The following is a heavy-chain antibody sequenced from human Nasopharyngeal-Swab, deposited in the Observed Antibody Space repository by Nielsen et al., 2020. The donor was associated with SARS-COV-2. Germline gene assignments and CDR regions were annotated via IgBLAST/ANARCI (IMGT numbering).Heavy chain of an antibody. CDR1: GSSISTTGVG. CDR3: AHRSPYSRDTDGAENAFDV. J-gene: IGHJ3*01. Sequence: SGPTLVKPTQTLTLTCSVSGSSISTTGVGVAWIRQSPGKALEWVAFVFWDDDKRYSPSLKKRLTITRDTSREQVVLTLANLDPADTGTYYCAHRSPYSRDTDGAENAFDVWGPGTMVTVSS. D-gene: IGHD2-8*01. CDR2: VFWDDDK. V-gene: IGHV2-5*02.